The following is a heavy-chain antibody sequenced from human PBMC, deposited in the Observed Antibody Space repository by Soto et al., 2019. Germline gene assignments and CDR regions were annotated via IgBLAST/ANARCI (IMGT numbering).Heavy chain of an antibody. CDR2: IYYSGST. D-gene: IGHD2-21*02. J-gene: IGHJ5*02. Sequence: SETLSLTCTVSGGSISSYYWSWIRQPPGKGLEWIGYIYYSGSTNYNPSLKSRVTISVDTSKNQFSLKLTSVTAADTAVYYCAKGVGLFRDSFAPWSRGTLVTVSS. CDR3: AKGVGLFRDSFAP. V-gene: IGHV4-59*12. CDR1: GGSISSYY.